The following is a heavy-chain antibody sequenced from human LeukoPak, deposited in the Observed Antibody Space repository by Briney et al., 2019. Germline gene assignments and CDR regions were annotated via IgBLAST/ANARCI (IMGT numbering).Heavy chain of an antibody. CDR1: GFTFDDYA. Sequence: PGGSLRLSCAASGFTFDDYAMHWVRQAPGKGLEWVSGISWNSGSIGYADSVKGRFTISRDKAKSSLYLQMNSLRAEDTALYYCAKDIGGIGAGGFDYWGQGTLVPVSS. J-gene: IGHJ4*02. V-gene: IGHV3-9*01. CDR3: AKDIGGIGAGGFDY. CDR2: ISWNSGSI. D-gene: IGHD6-13*01.